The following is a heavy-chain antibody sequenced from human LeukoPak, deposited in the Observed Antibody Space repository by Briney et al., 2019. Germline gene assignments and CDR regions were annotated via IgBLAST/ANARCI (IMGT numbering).Heavy chain of an antibody. J-gene: IGHJ4*02. Sequence: GGSLRLSCAASGFTFSSYSMNWVRQAPGKGLEWVSSISSSSSYIYYADSVKGRFTISRDNSKNTLYLQMNSLRAEDTAVYYCAKDSYATTAPYSDYWGQGTLVTVSS. CDR2: ISSSSSYI. CDR3: AKDSYATTAPYSDY. CDR1: GFTFSSYS. V-gene: IGHV3-21*04. D-gene: IGHD1-26*01.